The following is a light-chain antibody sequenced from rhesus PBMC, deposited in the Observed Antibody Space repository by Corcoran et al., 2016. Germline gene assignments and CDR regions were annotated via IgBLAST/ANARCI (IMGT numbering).Light chain of an antibody. CDR3: QQRNSYPLT. CDR2: YVS. V-gene: IGKV1-38*01. CDR1: QGISSY. Sequence: DIQLTQSPSSLSASVGDRVTITCRASQGISSYLAWYQQKSGKAPNLLIYYVSNLQSGVPSRFSGSGSGTELPLTISSRKPEDFATYDCQQRNSYPLTFGGGTKVEIK. J-gene: IGKJ4*01.